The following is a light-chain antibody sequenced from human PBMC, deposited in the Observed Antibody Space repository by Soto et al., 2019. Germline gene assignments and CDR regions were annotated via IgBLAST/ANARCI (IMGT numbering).Light chain of an antibody. J-gene: IGKJ4*02. CDR3: QQYNNWPPPGGG. Sequence: EIVMTQSPATLSVSPGERATLSCRASQSVSSNLAWYQQKPGQAPRLLIYGASTRATGISARFSGSGSGTEFTLTISSLQSEDFAVYYCQQYNNWPPPGGGFGGGTKVEIK. CDR2: GAS. V-gene: IGKV3-15*01. CDR1: QSVSSN.